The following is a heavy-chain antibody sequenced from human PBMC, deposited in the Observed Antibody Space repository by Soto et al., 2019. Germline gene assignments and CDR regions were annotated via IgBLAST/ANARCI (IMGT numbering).Heavy chain of an antibody. CDR2: IWYDGSNK. CDR3: ARHDGITVAATDY. J-gene: IGHJ4*02. CDR1: GFTFSSYG. D-gene: IGHD6-19*01. Sequence: PGGSLRLSCAASGFTFSSYGMHWVRQAPGKGLEWVAVIWYDGSNKYYADSVKGQVTISADKSITTAYLQWSSLKASDTAMYYCARHDGITVAATDYWGQGTLVTVSS. V-gene: IGHV3-33*01.